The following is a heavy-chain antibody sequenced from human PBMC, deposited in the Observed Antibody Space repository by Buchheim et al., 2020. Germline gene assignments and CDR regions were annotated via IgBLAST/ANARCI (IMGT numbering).Heavy chain of an antibody. D-gene: IGHD3-16*02. J-gene: IGHJ5*02. CDR3: ARGFNDYVWGSYRYTPGDIHA. V-gene: IGHV1-8*01. Sequence: QVQLVQSGAEVKKPGASVKVSCKASGYTFTSYDINWVRQATGQGLEWMGWMNPNSGNTGYAQKFQGRVTMTRNNSIRTAYMELSSLRSEDTAVYYCARGFNDYVWGSYRYTPGDIHAWGQGTL. CDR1: GYTFTSYD. CDR2: MNPNSGNT.